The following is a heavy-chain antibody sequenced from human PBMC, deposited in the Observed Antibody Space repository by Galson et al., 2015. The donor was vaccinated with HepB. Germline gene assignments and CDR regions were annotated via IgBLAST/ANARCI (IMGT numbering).Heavy chain of an antibody. CDR2: ISSSSSYI. CDR3: ARVVPYYGSGSSVDY. CDR1: GFTFSSYS. V-gene: IGHV3-21*01. Sequence: SLRLSCAASGFTFSSYSMNWVRQAPGKGLEWVSSISSSSSYIYYADSVKGRFTISRDNAKNSLYLQMNSLRAEDTAVYYCARVVPYYGSGSSVDYWGQGTLVTVSS. D-gene: IGHD3-10*01. J-gene: IGHJ4*02.